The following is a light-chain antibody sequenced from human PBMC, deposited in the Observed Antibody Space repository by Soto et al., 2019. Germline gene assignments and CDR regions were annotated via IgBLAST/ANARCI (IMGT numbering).Light chain of an antibody. Sequence: QSVLPQTPSVSGTPGQTVTISCSGSSSNIGRNYVYWYQQLPGAAPKLLMYSHNIRPSGVPDRFSASTSGTSASLVITGLQAEDEADYYCQSYDSSLSGVVFGGGTKLTVL. CDR1: SSNIGRNY. CDR3: QSYDSSLSGVV. CDR2: SHN. V-gene: IGLV1-47*02. J-gene: IGLJ2*01.